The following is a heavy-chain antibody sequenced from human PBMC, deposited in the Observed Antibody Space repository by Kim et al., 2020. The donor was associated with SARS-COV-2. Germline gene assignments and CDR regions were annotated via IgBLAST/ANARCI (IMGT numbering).Heavy chain of an antibody. V-gene: IGHV4-59*08. CDR1: GGPISSYY. Sequence: SETLSLTCTVSGGPISSYYWNWIRQPPGKGLEWIGFIYSSGSTNYNPSLKSRVTISVDTSKNQSSLKLTSVTAADTAVYYCARPKLVGSTTGTFDIWGRGTIVSVST. CDR2: IYSSGST. J-gene: IGHJ3*02. D-gene: IGHD1-26*01. CDR3: ARPKLVGSTTGTFDI.